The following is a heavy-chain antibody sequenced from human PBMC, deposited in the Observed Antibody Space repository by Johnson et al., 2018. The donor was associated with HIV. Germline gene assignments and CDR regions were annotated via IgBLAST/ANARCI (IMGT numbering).Heavy chain of an antibody. J-gene: IGHJ3*02. Sequence: QVQLVESGGGVVQTGRSLRLSCAASGFTFSSYGMHWVRQAPGKGLEWVAGISFVGITKYYGNSVKGRFTISRDNSKNNLYLQMNSLRAEDTALYYWAREGIAARPGAFDIWGQGTMVTVSS. CDR3: AREGIAARPGAFDI. V-gene: IGHV3-30*03. D-gene: IGHD6-6*01. CDR1: GFTFSSYG. CDR2: ISFVGITK.